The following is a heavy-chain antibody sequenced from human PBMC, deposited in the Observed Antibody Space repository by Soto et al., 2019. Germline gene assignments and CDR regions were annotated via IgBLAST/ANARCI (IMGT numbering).Heavy chain of an antibody. CDR3: AGEGGFTASYYGMDV. Sequence: QVQLQESGPGLVKPSETLSLTCTVSGGSISSYYWSWIRQPPGKGLEWIGYIYYSGSTNYNPSLRSRVTLSVDTSKNQFFLKLSSVTAADTAVYYCAGEGGFTASYYGMDVWGQGTTVTVSS. D-gene: IGHD3-16*01. CDR1: GGSISSYY. CDR2: IYYSGST. J-gene: IGHJ6*02. V-gene: IGHV4-59*01.